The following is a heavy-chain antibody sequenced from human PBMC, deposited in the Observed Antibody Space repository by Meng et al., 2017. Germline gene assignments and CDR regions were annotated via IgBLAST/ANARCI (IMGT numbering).Heavy chain of an antibody. Sequence: QVQLQQPGPGPVKPSQTLPPTCAISGDSVSSNSAAWNWIRQSPSRGLEWLGRTYYRSKWYNEYTVSVKSRITINPDTSKNQFSLQLNSVTPEDTAVYYCARAYCSGGSCEFDYWGQGTLVTVSS. D-gene: IGHD2-15*01. J-gene: IGHJ4*02. CDR2: TYYRSKWYN. V-gene: IGHV6-1*01. CDR3: ARAYCSGGSCEFDY. CDR1: GDSVSSNSAA.